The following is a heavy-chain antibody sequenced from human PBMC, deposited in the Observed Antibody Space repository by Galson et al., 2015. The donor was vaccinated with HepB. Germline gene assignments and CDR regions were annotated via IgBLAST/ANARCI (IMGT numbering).Heavy chain of an antibody. CDR2: IIPILGIA. D-gene: IGHD3-22*01. CDR1: GGTFSSYA. V-gene: IGHV1-69*04. J-gene: IGHJ3*02. Sequence: KVSCKASGGTFSSYAISWVRQAPGQGLEWMGRIIPILGIASYAQKFQGRVTITADKSTSTAYMELSSLRSEDTAVYYCARPQSSGYSDAFDIWGQGTMVTVSS. CDR3: ARPQSSGYSDAFDI.